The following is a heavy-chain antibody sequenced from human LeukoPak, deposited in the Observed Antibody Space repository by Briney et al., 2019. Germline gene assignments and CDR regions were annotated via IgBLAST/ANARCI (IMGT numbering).Heavy chain of an antibody. D-gene: IGHD6-6*01. CDR1: GYTLTELS. Sequence: ASVKVSCKVSGYTLTELSMHWVRQAPGKGLEWMGGFDPEDGETIYAQKLQGRVTMTTDTSTSTAYMELRSLRSDDTAVYYCARGGGAARPEPSYYYYYMDVWGKGTTVTVSS. CDR2: FDPEDGET. J-gene: IGHJ6*03. V-gene: IGHV1-24*01. CDR3: ARGGGAARPEPSYYYYYMDV.